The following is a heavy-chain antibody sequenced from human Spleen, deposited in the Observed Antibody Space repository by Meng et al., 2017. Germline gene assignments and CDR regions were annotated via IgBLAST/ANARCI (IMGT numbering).Heavy chain of an antibody. J-gene: IGHJ4*02. V-gene: IGHV3-23*01. CDR3: AKALYDSSGYYYLDY. CDR1: GCSFSIYN. Sequence: GESLKISCAASGCSFSIYNMNWVRQAPGKRLEWVSAISGSGGSTYYADSVKGRFTISRDNSKNTLYLQMNSLRAEDTAVYYCAKALYDSSGYYYLDYWGQGTLVTVSS. CDR2: ISGSGGST. D-gene: IGHD3-22*01.